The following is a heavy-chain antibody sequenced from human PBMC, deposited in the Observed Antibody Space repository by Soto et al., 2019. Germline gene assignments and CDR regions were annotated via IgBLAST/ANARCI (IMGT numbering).Heavy chain of an antibody. V-gene: IGHV4-31*03. CDR2: IYYSGNT. Sequence: SEPRSRTCIVSGGSIRSGDYYWSWIRQLPGKGLEWIGYIYYSGNTYYNPSLKSRLTISIDTSKNQFSLNLSSVTAADTAVYYCARSPRYCCSTSYFAHYFDFWGQGTLVTVTS. D-gene: IGHD2-2*01. CDR1: GGSIRSGDYY. CDR3: ARSPRYCCSTSYFAHYFDF. J-gene: IGHJ4*02.